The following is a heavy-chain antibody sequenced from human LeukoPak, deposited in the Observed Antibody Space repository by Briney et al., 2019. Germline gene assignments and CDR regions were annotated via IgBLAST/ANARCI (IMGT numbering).Heavy chain of an antibody. CDR3: AGGMGWVSDY. D-gene: IGHD6-19*01. CDR1: GFSFRSYW. V-gene: IGHV3-7*03. CDR2: IESDGSEK. Sequence: GGSLRLSCAASGFSFRSYWMSWVRQAPGKGLEWVASIESDGSEKNYADSVKGRFTISRDNAKNSLYLQMDSLRAEDTAVYYCAGGMGWVSDYWGQGTLVTVSS. J-gene: IGHJ4*02.